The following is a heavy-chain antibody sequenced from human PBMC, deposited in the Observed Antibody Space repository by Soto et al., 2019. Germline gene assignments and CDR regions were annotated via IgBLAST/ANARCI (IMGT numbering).Heavy chain of an antibody. CDR3: ARQGPQWLDYYYYGMDV. CDR1: CGSIPSSSYY. CDR2: IYYSGIT. V-gene: IGHV4-39*01. Sequence: SDTLSLTCTILCGSIPSSSYYSGWIRHPPGKGLEWIGSIYYSGITYYNPSLKSRLTISVDTSKNQFSLRLSSVTAADTAVYYCARQGPQWLDYYYYGMDVWGQGTTVT. J-gene: IGHJ6*02. D-gene: IGHD6-19*01.